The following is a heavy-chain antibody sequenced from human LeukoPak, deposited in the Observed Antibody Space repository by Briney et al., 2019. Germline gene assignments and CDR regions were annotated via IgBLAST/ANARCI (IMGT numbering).Heavy chain of an antibody. D-gene: IGHD2-15*01. CDR2: ISGSGGSGST. CDR3: AKSGLNRFDY. CDR1: GFTLSSYA. Sequence: PGGSLRLSCAASGFTLSSYAMSWVRQAPGKGLEWVSTISGSGGSGSTYYADSVKGRFTISRDNSKNTLYLQMNSLRVEDTAVYYCAKSGLNRFDYWGQGTLVTVSS. J-gene: IGHJ4*02. V-gene: IGHV3-23*01.